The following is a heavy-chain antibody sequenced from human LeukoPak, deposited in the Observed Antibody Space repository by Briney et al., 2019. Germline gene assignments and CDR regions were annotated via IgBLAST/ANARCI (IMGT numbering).Heavy chain of an antibody. CDR1: GFTFSSYW. D-gene: IGHD3-10*01. V-gene: IGHV3-74*01. J-gene: IGHJ5*02. Sequence: GGSLRLSCVASGFTFSSYWMHWVRQDPRKGLVWVSRISGDGRNINYADSVRGRFTISRDNAKNTLYLQMNTLRVEDTAVYYCARDISTLRSGHDGMVRGNRFDPWGQGTLVTVSS. CDR2: ISGDGRNI. CDR3: ARDISTLRSGHDGMVRGNRFDP.